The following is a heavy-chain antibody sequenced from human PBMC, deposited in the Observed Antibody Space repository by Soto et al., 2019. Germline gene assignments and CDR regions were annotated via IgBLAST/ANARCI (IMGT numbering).Heavy chain of an antibody. V-gene: IGHV4-59*01. J-gene: IGHJ5*02. CDR2: IYYSGST. CDR1: GGSISSYY. Sequence: SETLSLTCTVSGGSISSYYWSWIRQPPGKGLEWIGYIYYSGSTNYNPSLKSRVTISVDTSKNQFSLKLSSVTAADTAVYYCARDAVCGGDCYSHNWFDPWGQGTLVTVSS. CDR3: ARDAVCGGDCYSHNWFDP. D-gene: IGHD2-21*02.